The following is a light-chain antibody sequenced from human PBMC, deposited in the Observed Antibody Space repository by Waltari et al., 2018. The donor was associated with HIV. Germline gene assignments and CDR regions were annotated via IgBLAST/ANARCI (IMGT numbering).Light chain of an antibody. CDR3: AAWDDSLNGVV. Sequence: QSVLTQPPSASGTPGQRVTISCSGSSSNIGRNTVNWYQQLPGTAPKLLIYRTYQRPSGLPDRVSGAKSGTSASLAISGLQSEDEADYYCAAWDDSLNGVVFGGGTKLTVL. CDR2: RTY. J-gene: IGLJ2*01. V-gene: IGLV1-44*01. CDR1: SSNIGRNT.